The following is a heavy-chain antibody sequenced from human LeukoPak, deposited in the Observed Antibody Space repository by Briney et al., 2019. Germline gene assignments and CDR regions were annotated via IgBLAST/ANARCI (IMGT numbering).Heavy chain of an antibody. Sequence: GGSLRLSCAASGFTFSSYAMSWVRQAPGKGLEWVSVIGTNGDKIYYVDSVKGRFIISRDNSKNTLYLQMNSLRAEDRAVYYCAKVGAFYDLLTGYSYYFDYWGQGTRVTVSS. CDR1: GFTFSSYA. CDR2: IGTNGDKI. J-gene: IGHJ4*02. V-gene: IGHV3-23*01. D-gene: IGHD3-9*01. CDR3: AKVGAFYDLLTGYSYYFDY.